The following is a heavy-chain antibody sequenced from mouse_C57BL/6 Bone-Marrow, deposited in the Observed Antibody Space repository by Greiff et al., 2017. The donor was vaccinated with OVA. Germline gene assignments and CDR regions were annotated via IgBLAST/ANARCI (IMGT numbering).Heavy chain of an antibody. D-gene: IGHD3-1*01. V-gene: IGHV2-5*01. Sequence: VKLTESGPGLVQPSQSLSITCTVSGFSLTSYGVHWVRQSPGQGLEWLGVIWRGGSTDYNAAFMSRLSITKDNSKSQVFFKMNSLQADDTAIYYCAKLGYGWYFDVWGTGTTVTVSS. J-gene: IGHJ1*03. CDR2: IWRGGST. CDR3: AKLGYGWYFDV. CDR1: GFSLTSYG.